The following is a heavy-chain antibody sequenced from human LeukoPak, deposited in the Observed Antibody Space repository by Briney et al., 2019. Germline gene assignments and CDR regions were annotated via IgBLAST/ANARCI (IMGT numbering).Heavy chain of an antibody. D-gene: IGHD3-9*01. V-gene: IGHV3-33*01. CDR3: ARDAGNYDILTGYYKNNWFDP. CDR1: GFTFSSYG. CDR2: IWYDGSNK. Sequence: GGSPRLSCAVSGFTFSSYGMHWVRQAPGKGLEWVAVIWYDGSNKYYADSVKGRFTISRDNSKNTLYPQMNSLRAEDTAVYYCARDAGNYDILTGYYKNNWFDPWGQGTLVTVSS. J-gene: IGHJ5*02.